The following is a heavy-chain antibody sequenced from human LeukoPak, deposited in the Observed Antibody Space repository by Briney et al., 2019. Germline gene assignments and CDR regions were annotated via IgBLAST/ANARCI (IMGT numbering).Heavy chain of an antibody. V-gene: IGHV4-4*07. Sequence: SETLSLTCTVSGGSISSYYWSWIRQPAGKGPEWIGRIYTSGSTNYNPSLKSRVTMSVDTSKNQFSLKLSSVTAADTAVYYCAREGMAVVVTANDAFDIWGQGTMVTVSS. CDR2: IYTSGST. J-gene: IGHJ3*02. D-gene: IGHD5-18*01. CDR1: GGSISSYY. CDR3: AREGMAVVVTANDAFDI.